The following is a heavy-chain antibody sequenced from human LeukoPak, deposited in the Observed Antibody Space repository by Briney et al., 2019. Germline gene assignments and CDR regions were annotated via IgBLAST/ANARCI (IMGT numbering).Heavy chain of an antibody. CDR2: FLSDSRI. V-gene: IGHV3-53*01. J-gene: IGHJ6*02. Sequence: GGSLRLSCEVSGFTVSSTSMSWVRQAPGKGREWVSDFLSDSRIYYEDSVKGRFTISRDNFKSMMYLQMNSLRLEDTAVYYCARPPSPMDFWGMDVWGQGTTVTVSS. CDR3: ARPPSPMDFWGMDV. CDR1: GFTVSSTS. D-gene: IGHD3-3*01.